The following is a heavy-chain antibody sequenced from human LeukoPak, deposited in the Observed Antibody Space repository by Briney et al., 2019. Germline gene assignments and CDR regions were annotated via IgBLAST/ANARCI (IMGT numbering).Heavy chain of an antibody. CDR1: GVSFSGYY. CDR3: ASGGWYRGY. Sequence: KASETLSLTRAVYGVSFSGYYWTWIRQPPGKGLEWIGEINHSGSTNYNPSLKSRVTISVDTSKNQFSLKLSSVTAADTAVYYCASGGWYRGYWGQGTLVTVSS. J-gene: IGHJ4*02. CDR2: INHSGST. V-gene: IGHV4-34*01. D-gene: IGHD6-19*01.